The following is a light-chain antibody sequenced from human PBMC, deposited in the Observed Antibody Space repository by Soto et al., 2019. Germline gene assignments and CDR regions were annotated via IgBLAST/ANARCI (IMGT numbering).Light chain of an antibody. CDR3: QRFNSDPPT. CDR1: QGVGNW. Sequence: DIQMTQSPSSVSASIGDRVTITCRASQGVGNWLAWYQQKPGRVPKLLIYAASTLQSGVPSRLSGSGSGTDFTLTISSLQPEDVATYYCQRFNSDPPTFGQGTKVDIK. V-gene: IGKV1-27*01. J-gene: IGKJ1*01. CDR2: AAS.